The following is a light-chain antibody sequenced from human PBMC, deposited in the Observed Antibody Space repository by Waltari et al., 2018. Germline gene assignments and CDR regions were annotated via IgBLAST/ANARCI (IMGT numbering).Light chain of an antibody. V-gene: IGKV2-24*01. J-gene: IGKJ1*01. CDR1: QSLVHSDGNTY. Sequence: DIVMTQTPLSSPVTLGQPASISSRSSQSLVHSDGNTYLRLLQQRPGQPPRLLIYNISNPFYAVPDRFCGSGAGTDFTLKISRVEAGDVGVYYCTQAIKFPRTFGQGTKVEVK. CDR3: TQAIKFPRT. CDR2: NIS.